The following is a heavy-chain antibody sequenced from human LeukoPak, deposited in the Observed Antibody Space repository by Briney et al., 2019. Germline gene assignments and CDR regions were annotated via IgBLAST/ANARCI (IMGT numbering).Heavy chain of an antibody. D-gene: IGHD6-13*01. V-gene: IGHV3-48*03. J-gene: IGHJ5*02. Sequence: GGSLRLSSAASGFTFSRCEMNWVRQAPGKGLEWVSYISSSGSSIYYADSVKGRFTISRDNTKNSLYLQMNSLRADDTAVYYCTTIRGIAAAGTRFDPWGQGTLVTVSS. CDR1: GFTFSRCE. CDR2: ISSSGSSI. CDR3: TTIRGIAAAGTRFDP.